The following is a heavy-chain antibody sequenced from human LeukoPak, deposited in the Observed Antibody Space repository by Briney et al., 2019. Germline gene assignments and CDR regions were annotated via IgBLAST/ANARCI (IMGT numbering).Heavy chain of an antibody. D-gene: IGHD4-17*01. J-gene: IGHJ4*02. V-gene: IGHV4-59*01. CDR2: IYYSGGT. CDR3: ARGGYHGADLDY. CDR1: GGSISSYY. Sequence: SETLSFTCTVSGGSISSYYWSWIRQPPGKGLEWIGYIYYSGGTNYNPSLKSRVTISVDTSKNQFSLKLSSVTAADTAVYYCARGGYHGADLDYWGQGTLVTVSS.